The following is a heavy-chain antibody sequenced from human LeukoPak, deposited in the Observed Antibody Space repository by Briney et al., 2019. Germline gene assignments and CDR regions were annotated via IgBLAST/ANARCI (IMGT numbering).Heavy chain of an antibody. CDR3: ARSSISSSYTY. D-gene: IGHD2-2*02. V-gene: IGHV3-48*04. CDR2: IYDTGAVI. J-gene: IGHJ4*02. Sequence: GGSLRLSCEASGFTFSDYGMNWVRQSPGKGLEWISFIYDTGAVIYYADSVKGRFAISRDNAKNSLYLQMNSLRAEDTAAYYCARSSISSSYTYWGQGTLVTVSS. CDR1: GFTFSDYG.